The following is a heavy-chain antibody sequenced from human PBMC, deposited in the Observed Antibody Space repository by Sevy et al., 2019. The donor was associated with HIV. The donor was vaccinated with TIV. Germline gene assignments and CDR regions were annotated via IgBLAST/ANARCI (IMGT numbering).Heavy chain of an antibody. CDR3: ARAYQYYYYGMDV. D-gene: IGHD3-10*01. CDR1: GDSISGYY. J-gene: IGHJ6*02. CDR2: IYYSGNT. V-gene: IGHV4-59*01. Sequence: SETLSLTCTVSGDSISGYYWRWIRQPPGKGLEWIGYIYYSGNTNYNPSLKRRVTISVDTSNNQFSLKLSSVTAADTAIYYCARAYQYYYYGMDVWGQGTTVTVSS.